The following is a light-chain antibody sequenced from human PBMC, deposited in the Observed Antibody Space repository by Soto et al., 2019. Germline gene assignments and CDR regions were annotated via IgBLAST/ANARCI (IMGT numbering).Light chain of an antibody. CDR2: MIS. CDR1: QSLVHRDGNTY. Sequence: EIVMTQTPLSSRVTLGQPASISSRSSQSLVHRDGNTYLSWLHQRPGQPPRLLIYMISDRFSGVPDRFSGSGAGTDFTLKISRVEAEDVGVYYCMQATQPYTFGQGTKLEIE. CDR3: MQATQPYT. J-gene: IGKJ2*01. V-gene: IGKV2-24*01.